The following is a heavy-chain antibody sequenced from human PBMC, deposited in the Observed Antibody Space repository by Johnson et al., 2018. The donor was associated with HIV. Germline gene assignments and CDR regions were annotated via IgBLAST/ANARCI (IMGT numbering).Heavy chain of an antibody. CDR1: GFTFSSYE. J-gene: IGHJ3*01. CDR3: ASEVEYSTLGGV. D-gene: IGHD6-6*01. CDR2: ISSSGSTI. V-gene: IGHV3-48*03. Sequence: VLLVESGGGLVQPGGSLRLSCAASGFTFSSYEMNWVRQAPGKGLEWVSYISSSGSTIYYADSVKGRFTISRDNAKRSLSLQMNSLRADDTAVYYCASEVEYSTLGGVWGQGTVVTVSS.